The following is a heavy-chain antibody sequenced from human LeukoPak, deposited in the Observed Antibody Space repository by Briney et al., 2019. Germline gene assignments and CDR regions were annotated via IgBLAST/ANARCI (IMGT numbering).Heavy chain of an antibody. CDR3: ARVYPDRLWADI. Sequence: PGGSLRLSCAASGFTFNTYAMSWVRQAPGKGLEWIGEIYHSGSTNYNPSLKSRVTISVDKSKNQFSLKLSSVTAADTAVYYCARVYPDRLWADIWGQGTMVTVSS. D-gene: IGHD3-16*01. CDR2: IYHSGST. J-gene: IGHJ3*02. CDR1: GFTFNTYAM. V-gene: IGHV4-4*02.